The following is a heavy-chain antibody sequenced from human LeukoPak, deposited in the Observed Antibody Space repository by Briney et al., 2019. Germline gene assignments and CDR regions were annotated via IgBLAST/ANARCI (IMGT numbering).Heavy chain of an antibody. Sequence: SVKVSCKDSGGTFNSYSINWVRQAPRQGLEWMGGIIPLFNTPNYAQKFQGRVSITADKSTNTTYMELSSLTSEDTAVYYCTRAGIPGYCSTATCSNWFDPWGQGTLVTVSS. CDR1: GGTFNSYS. CDR2: IIPLFNTP. J-gene: IGHJ5*02. CDR3: TRAGIPGYCSTATCSNWFDP. D-gene: IGHD2-15*01. V-gene: IGHV1-69*06.